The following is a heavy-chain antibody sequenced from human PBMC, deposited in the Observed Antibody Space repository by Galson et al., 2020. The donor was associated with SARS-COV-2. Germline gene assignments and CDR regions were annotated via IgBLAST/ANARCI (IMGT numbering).Heavy chain of an antibody. V-gene: IGHV3-33*08. CDR2: IWYDGSNK. CDR3: ARDFSYHGMDV. J-gene: IGHJ6*01. CDR1: GFTFSSSG. Sequence: QLGESLKISCAASGFTFSSSGMHWVRQAPGKGLEWVAVIWYDGSNKYYADSVKGRFTISRDNSKNTLYLQMNSLRAEDTAVYDCARDFSYHGMDVWGQETTVTVAS. D-gene: IGHD3-3*01.